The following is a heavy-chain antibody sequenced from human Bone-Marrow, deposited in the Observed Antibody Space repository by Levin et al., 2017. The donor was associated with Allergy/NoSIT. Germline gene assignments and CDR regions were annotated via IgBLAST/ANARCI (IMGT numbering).Heavy chain of an antibody. CDR2: INHSGST. J-gene: IGHJ4*02. D-gene: IGHD3-9*01. CDR3: ARAGRYDY. CDR1: GYSISGNTYY. Sequence: SQTLSLTCTVSGYSISGNTYYRGWIRQPPGKGLEWIGSINHSGSTYYNPSLKSRVTISVDTSKNQFSLKLSSVTAADTAVYYCARAGRYDYWGQGTLVTVSS. V-gene: IGHV4-39*07.